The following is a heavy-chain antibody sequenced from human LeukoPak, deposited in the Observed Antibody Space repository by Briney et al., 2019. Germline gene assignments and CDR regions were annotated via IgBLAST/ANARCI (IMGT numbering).Heavy chain of an antibody. CDR1: GFTFSSYG. CDR3: AKDRDTAGQRWLHPLDY. Sequence: PGGSLRLSCAASGFTFSSYGMHWVRQAPGKGLEWVALIRYDGSNKYYADSVKGRFTISRDNSKNTLYLQMNSLRAEDTAVYYCAKDRDTAGQRWLHPLDYWGQGTLVTVSS. CDR2: IRYDGSNK. V-gene: IGHV3-30*02. D-gene: IGHD5-24*01. J-gene: IGHJ4*02.